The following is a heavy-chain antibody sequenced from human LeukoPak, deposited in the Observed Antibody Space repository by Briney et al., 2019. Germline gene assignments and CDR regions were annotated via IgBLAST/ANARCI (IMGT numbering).Heavy chain of an antibody. CDR2: INPNSGGT. CDR3: ARQQTSGYSSSWYGGDFDY. J-gene: IGHJ4*02. V-gene: IGHV1-2*02. Sequence: ASVKVSCKASGYTFTGYYMHWVRQAPGQGLEWMGWINPNSGGTNYAQEFQGRVTMTRDTSISTAYMELSRLRSDDTAVYYCARQQTSGYSSSWYGGDFDYWGQGTLVTVSS. CDR1: GYTFTGYY. D-gene: IGHD6-13*01.